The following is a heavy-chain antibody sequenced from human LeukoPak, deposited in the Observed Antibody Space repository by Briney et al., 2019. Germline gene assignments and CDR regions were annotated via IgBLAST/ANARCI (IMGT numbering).Heavy chain of an antibody. J-gene: IGHJ5*02. D-gene: IGHD6-19*01. CDR3: ARGMSSGSRYGFDP. CDR2: INENSGLI. CDR1: GFTLSSYT. V-gene: IGHV3-48*01. Sequence: GSLRLSCAASGFTLSSYTIDWVRQAPGKGPEWVLYINENSGLIYYADSVKGRFTISRDNAKNSLYLQMNSLRAEDTAVYYCARGMSSGSRYGFDPWGQGNLVTVSS.